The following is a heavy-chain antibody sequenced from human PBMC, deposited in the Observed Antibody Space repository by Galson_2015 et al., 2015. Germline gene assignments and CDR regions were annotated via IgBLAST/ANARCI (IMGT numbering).Heavy chain of an antibody. CDR1: GFAFSNYG. CDR3: ARAPLVISSGWYYFDY. CDR2: IWYDGRNK. V-gene: IGHV3-33*01. Sequence: SLRLSCAASGFAFSNYGMHWVRQAPGKGLEWVAVIWYDGRNKYHAGSVKGRFTISRDNSKNTLYLQMNSLRAEDTAVYYCARAPLVISSGWYYFDYWGQGTLVTVSS. D-gene: IGHD6-19*01. J-gene: IGHJ4*02.